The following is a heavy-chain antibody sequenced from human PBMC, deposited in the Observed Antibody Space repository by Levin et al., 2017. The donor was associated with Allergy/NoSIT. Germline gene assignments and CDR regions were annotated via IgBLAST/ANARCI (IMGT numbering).Heavy chain of an antibody. V-gene: IGHV4-59*01. CDR3: ARVYCSGGNCIDAFDI. CDR1: GGSISNNY. D-gene: IGHD2-15*01. CDR2: IYYSGST. J-gene: IGHJ3*02. Sequence: NPSETLSLTCTVSGGSISNNYWSWFRQPPGKGLEWIGYIYYSGSTNYNPSLKSRVTLSVDTSKNQFSLKLSSVTAADTAVYYCARVYCSGGNCIDAFDIWGQGTLVTVSS.